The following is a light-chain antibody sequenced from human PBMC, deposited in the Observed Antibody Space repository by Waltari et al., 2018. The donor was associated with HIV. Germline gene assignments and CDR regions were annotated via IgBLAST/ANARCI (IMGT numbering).Light chain of an antibody. J-gene: IGLJ3*02. CDR3: VSYDSRLDERL. CDR1: PPHIQTEA. Sequence: QSVLISPPSVSGPPGPPVTISRSRSPPHIQTEALYWYQQLPGTAPKLIIYRNYRRPSGVSDRFSCSKSGASASLVISGLRSEDEAHYYCVSYDSRLDERLFGGGTKLTVL. V-gene: IGLV1-47*01. CDR2: RNY.